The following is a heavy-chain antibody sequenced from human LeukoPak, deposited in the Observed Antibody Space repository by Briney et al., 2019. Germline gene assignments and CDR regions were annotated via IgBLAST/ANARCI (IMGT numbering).Heavy chain of an antibody. CDR3: GKEVERHFDLKY. V-gene: IGHV3-23*01. CDR2: ISGSGGST. CDR1: GFTFSSYA. Sequence: GGSLRLSCAASGFTFSSYAMSWVRQAPGKGLEWVSAISGSGGSTYYADSVKGRFTISRDNSKKILYLQMNSLRAENTAVYYCGKEVERHFDLKYWGQGTLVTVSS. J-gene: IGHJ4*02.